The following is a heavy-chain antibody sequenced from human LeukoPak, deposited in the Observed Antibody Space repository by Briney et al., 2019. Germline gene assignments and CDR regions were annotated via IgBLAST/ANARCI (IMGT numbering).Heavy chain of an antibody. V-gene: IGHV1-46*03. CDR3: ARERYCTNGVCYHFDY. CDR2: INPSGGST. D-gene: IGHD2-8*01. J-gene: IGHJ4*02. CDR1: GYTFTSYG. Sequence: GASVKVPCKASGYTFTSYGISWVPHAPGQGREWMGIINPSGGSTSYAQKLQGRVTMTRDTSTSTVYMELSSLRSEDTAVYYCARERYCTNGVCYHFDYWGQGTLVTVSS.